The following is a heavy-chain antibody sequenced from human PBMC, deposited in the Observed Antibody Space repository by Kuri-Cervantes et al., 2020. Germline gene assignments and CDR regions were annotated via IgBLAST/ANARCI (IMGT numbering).Heavy chain of an antibody. CDR1: GFNFSDYY. Sequence: GESLKISCGASGFNFSDYYMSWVRQAPGKGLEWVANIKQDGSERYYVDSVKGRFTISRDNAKNSLYLQMNSLRAEDTAVYYCARTTTTVTTLPHDYWGQGTLVTVSS. V-gene: IGHV3-7*01. D-gene: IGHD4-17*01. CDR2: IKQDGSER. CDR3: ARTTTTVTTLPHDY. J-gene: IGHJ4*02.